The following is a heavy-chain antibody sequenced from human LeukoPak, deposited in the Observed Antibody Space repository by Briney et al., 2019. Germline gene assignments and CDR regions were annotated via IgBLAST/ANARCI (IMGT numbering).Heavy chain of an antibody. V-gene: IGHV1-2*02. Sequence: ASVKVSCKASGYTFTGYYMHWVRQAPGQRLEWMGWINPNSGGTNYSQKIQGRVTMTRDTSISTAYMELSRVRSDDTAVYYCAWGSPTVYYYDSSGYDYFQHWGQGTLVTVSS. D-gene: IGHD3-22*01. CDR3: AWGSPTVYYYDSSGYDYFQH. J-gene: IGHJ1*01. CDR2: INPNSGGT. CDR1: GYTFTGYY.